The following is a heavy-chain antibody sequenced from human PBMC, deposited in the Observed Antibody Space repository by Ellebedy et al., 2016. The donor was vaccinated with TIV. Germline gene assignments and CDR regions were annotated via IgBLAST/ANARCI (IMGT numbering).Heavy chain of an antibody. Sequence: GESLKISXAASGFTFGSYGMHWVRQAPGKGLEWVANIFYDGSNINYADSVKGRFTIFRENIKNTLYLQVNALRAEDTALYYCARDYSGYYVFDYWGQGTLVTVSS. CDR2: IFYDGSNI. CDR3: ARDYSGYYVFDY. J-gene: IGHJ4*02. V-gene: IGHV3-33*01. CDR1: GFTFGSYG. D-gene: IGHD3-22*01.